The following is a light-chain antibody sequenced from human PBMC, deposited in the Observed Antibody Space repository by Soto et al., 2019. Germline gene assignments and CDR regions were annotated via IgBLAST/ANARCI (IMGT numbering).Light chain of an antibody. V-gene: IGKV3-20*01. CDR1: QIFSSNY. J-gene: IGKJ1*01. Sequence: EIVLTQSPGTLSLSPGEGATLSFRPSQIFSSNYLAWFQQNPGKAPRLLTYVASSRATGIPVRFSGSGSGTDFTLTISRLEPEEFAVYYCQQYGSSPWTFGQGTNVEIK. CDR2: VAS. CDR3: QQYGSSPWT.